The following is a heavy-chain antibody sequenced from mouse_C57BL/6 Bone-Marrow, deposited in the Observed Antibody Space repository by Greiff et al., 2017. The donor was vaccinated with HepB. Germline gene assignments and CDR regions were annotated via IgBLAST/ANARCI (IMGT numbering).Heavy chain of an antibody. CDR3: ARNGYYVYWYFDV. Sequence: QVQLKQPGAELVRPGSSVKLSCKASGYTFTSYWMDWVKQRPGQVLEWIGNIYPSDSETHYNQKFKDKATLTVDKSSSTAYMQLSSLTSEDSAVYYCARNGYYVYWYFDVWGTGTTVTVSS. CDR2: IYPSDSET. J-gene: IGHJ1*03. CDR1: GYTFTSYW. V-gene: IGHV1-61*01. D-gene: IGHD2-3*01.